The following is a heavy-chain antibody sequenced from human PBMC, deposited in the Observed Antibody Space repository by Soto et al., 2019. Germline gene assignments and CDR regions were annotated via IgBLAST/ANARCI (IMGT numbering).Heavy chain of an antibody. J-gene: IGHJ2*01. V-gene: IGHV3-30-3*01. CDR1: GFTFSSYA. CDR2: ISYDGSNK. CDR3: ARPLWRDDYNWGYFDL. Sequence: QVQLVESGGGVVQPGRSLRLSCAASGFTFSSYAMHWVRQVPGKGLEWVAVISYDGSNKYYADSVKGRFTISRDNFKNTVYLQMNSLRAEDTAVYYCARPLWRDDYNWGYFDLWGRGTLVTVSS. D-gene: IGHD4-4*01.